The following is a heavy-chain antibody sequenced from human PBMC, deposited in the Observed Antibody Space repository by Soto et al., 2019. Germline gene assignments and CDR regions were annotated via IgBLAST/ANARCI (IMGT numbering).Heavy chain of an antibody. V-gene: IGHV3-23*01. CDR2: VSATAGTT. CDR3: AKDRLAGGFDY. J-gene: IGHJ4*02. D-gene: IGHD3-16*01. CDR1: GFTFSDYA. Sequence: GGSLRQSCAASGFTFSDYAMSWVRQAPGKGLEWVSLVSATAGTTYYTDSVKGRFTISRDNSRNTVYLQMNSLRADDTAVYYCAKDRLAGGFDYWGQGTLVTVSS.